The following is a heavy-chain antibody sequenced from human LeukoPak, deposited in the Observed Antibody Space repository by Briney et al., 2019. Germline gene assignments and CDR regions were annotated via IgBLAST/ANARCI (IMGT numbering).Heavy chain of an antibody. J-gene: IGHJ5*02. CDR1: GGSISNYY. V-gene: IGHV4-4*07. D-gene: IGHD3-16*01. CDR3: ASTPRYVQFNWFDP. CDR2: IYTSGST. Sequence: SETLSLTCTVSGGSISNYYWSWIRQPAGRGLEWIGRIYTSGSTNYNPSLKSRVTMSVDTSKNQFSLKLTSVTAADTAVYYCASTPRYVQFNWFDPWGQGTLVTVSS.